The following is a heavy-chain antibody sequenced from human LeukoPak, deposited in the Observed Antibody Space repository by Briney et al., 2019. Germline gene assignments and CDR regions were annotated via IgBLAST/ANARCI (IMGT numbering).Heavy chain of an antibody. CDR1: GFTFSSYG. V-gene: IGHV3-30*02. J-gene: IGHJ4*02. CDR2: IRYDGSNK. CDR3: AKDLSMVRGEGDY. Sequence: PGGSLRLSCAASGFTFSSYGIHWVRQAPGKGLEWVAFIRYDGSNKYYADSVKGRFTISRDNSKNTLYLQMNSLRAEDTAVYYCAKDLSMVRGEGDYWGQGTLVTVSS. D-gene: IGHD3-10*01.